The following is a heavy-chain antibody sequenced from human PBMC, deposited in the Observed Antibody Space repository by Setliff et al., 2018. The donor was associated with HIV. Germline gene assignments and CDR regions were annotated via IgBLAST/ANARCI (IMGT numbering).Heavy chain of an antibody. Sequence: ASVKVSCKTSGYTFSDYDVAWVRQAPGQGLEWMGWISGYSGHTSYAQNFQGRVTMTTDTSTNPAYLELRGLRSDDTAIYYCAREHGTSWPYFDFWGQGTLVTVSS. CDR1: GYTFSDYD. J-gene: IGHJ4*02. CDR2: ISGYSGHT. V-gene: IGHV1-18*01. CDR3: AREHGTSWPYFDF.